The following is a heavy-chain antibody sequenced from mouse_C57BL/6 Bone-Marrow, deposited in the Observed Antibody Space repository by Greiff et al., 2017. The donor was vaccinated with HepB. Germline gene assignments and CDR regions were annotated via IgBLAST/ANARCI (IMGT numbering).Heavy chain of an antibody. CDR1: GYSFTGYF. CDR3: ASSYYSNFYAMDY. CDR2: INPYNGDT. D-gene: IGHD2-5*01. Sequence: VQLQESGPELVKPGDSVKISCKASGYSFTGYFMNWVMQSHGKSLEWIGRINPYNGDTFYNQKFKGKATLTVDKSSSTAHMELRSLTSEDSAVYYCASSYYSNFYAMDYWGQGTSVTVSS. V-gene: IGHV1-20*01. J-gene: IGHJ4*01.